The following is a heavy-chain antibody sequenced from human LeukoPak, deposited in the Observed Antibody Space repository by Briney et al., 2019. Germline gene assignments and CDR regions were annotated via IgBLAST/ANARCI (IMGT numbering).Heavy chain of an antibody. V-gene: IGHV1-69*04. CDR1: GDTFSSYA. D-gene: IGHD2-2*02. J-gene: IGHJ6*02. Sequence: SVKVSCKASGDTFSSYAISWVRQDPGQGLEWMGRIIPILGIANYAQKFQGRVTITADKSTSTAYMELSSLRSEDTAVYYCARLRDYCSSTSCYRHYYYGMDVWGQGTTVTVSS. CDR3: ARLRDYCSSTSCYRHYYYGMDV. CDR2: IIPILGIA.